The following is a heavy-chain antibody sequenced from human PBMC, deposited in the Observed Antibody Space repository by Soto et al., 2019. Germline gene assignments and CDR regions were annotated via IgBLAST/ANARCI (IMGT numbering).Heavy chain of an antibody. CDR2: TYYRSQWHN. D-gene: IGHD2-2*01. CDR1: GDSVSSNSAA. Sequence: PSQTLSLTCAIAGDSVSSNSAAWHWIRQSPSRGLEWLGKTYYRSQWHNDYAVSLKSRIAINSDTSKNQFSLQLNSVTPEDTAVYFCARGTIVVGPAAMKESWFDPWGQGTLVTVPS. J-gene: IGHJ5*02. CDR3: ARGTIVVGPAAMKESWFDP. V-gene: IGHV6-1*01.